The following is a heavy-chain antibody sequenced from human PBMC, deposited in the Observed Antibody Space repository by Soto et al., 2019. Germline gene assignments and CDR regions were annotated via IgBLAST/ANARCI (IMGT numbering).Heavy chain of an antibody. J-gene: IGHJ3*02. D-gene: IGHD4-17*01. V-gene: IGHV1-18*01. CDR1: GYTFTSYG. CDR2: ISAYNGNT. CDR3: ARAMIDYGDYEDAFDI. Sequence: QVPLVQSGAEVKKPGASVKVSCKASGYTFTSYGISWVRQAPGQGLEWMGWISAYNGNTNYAQKLQGRVTMTTDTSTSTAYMELRSLRSDDTAVYYCARAMIDYGDYEDAFDIWGQGTMVTVSS.